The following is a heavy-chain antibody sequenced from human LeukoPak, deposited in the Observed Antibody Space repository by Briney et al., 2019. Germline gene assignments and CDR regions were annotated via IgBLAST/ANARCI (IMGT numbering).Heavy chain of an antibody. V-gene: IGHV4-59*01. J-gene: IGHJ5*02. CDR1: GVSTSIYY. D-gene: IGHD6-6*01. CDR2: IYNSEST. Sequence: PSETLSLTCTVSGVSTSIYYWSWIRQPPGKGLEWIVYIYNSESTYYNPSLKSRVTISLDTSNNQFSLRLNSVTAADTAVYYCARVKGSNWFDPWGQGTLVTVSS. CDR3: ARVKGSNWFDP.